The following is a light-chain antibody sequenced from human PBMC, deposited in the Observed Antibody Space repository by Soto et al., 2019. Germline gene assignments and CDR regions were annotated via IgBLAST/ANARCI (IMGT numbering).Light chain of an antibody. CDR2: AAS. Sequence: DIQMTQSPSTLSASVGDRVTITCRVSQTISFSLAWYQQKPGKAPKLLIYAASSLQSGVPSRFSGSGSGTEFTLTISSLQSEDFAVYYCQQYNNWPPVTFGQGTKVDIK. V-gene: IGKV1-5*01. CDR1: QTISFS. CDR3: QQYNNWPPVT. J-gene: IGKJ1*01.